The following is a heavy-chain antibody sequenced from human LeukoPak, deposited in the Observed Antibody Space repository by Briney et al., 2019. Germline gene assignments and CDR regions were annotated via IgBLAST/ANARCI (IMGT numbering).Heavy chain of an antibody. CDR2: ISGSGGST. V-gene: IGHV3-23*01. CDR1: GFTFSSYA. CDR3: VTCRGGRCYLRTNSYSYYAMDV. Sequence: GASLRLSCAASGFTFSSYAMSWVRQAPVKGLEWVSAISGSGGSTDYADSVKGRFTISRDDSKNTLHLQMNSLRAEDTAVYYCVTCRGGRCYLRTNSYSYYAMDVWGQGTTVTVSS. J-gene: IGHJ6*02. D-gene: IGHD2-15*01.